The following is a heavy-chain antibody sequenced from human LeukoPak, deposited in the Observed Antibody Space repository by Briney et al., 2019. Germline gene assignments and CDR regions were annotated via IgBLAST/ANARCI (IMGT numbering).Heavy chain of an antibody. V-gene: IGHV4-38-2*02. CDR2: IYHSGST. D-gene: IGHD1-26*01. Sequence: PSETLSLTCTVSGYSISSGYYWGWIRQPPGKGLEWIGSIYHSGSTYYNPSLKSRVTISVDTSKNQFSLKLSSVAAAHTAVYYCASFSGSTVGGGDYRSTMDDCGQGTPVTVSS. CDR3: ASFSGSTVGGGDYRSTMDD. J-gene: IGHJ4*01. CDR1: GYSISSGYY.